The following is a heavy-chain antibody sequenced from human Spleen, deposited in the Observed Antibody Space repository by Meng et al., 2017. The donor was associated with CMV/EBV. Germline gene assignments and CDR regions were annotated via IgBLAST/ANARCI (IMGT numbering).Heavy chain of an antibody. CDR1: GFTFSSYS. J-gene: IGHJ6*02. CDR3: ARESASSYTLDV. Sequence: GESLKISCAASGFTFSSYSMNWVRQAPGKGLEWVSYISSSSSFIYYADSVKGRFTISRDNAQNSLYLQMNGLRAGDTAVYYCARESASSYTLDVWGRGTTVTVSS. D-gene: IGHD2-2*01. CDR2: ISSSSSFI. V-gene: IGHV3-21*05.